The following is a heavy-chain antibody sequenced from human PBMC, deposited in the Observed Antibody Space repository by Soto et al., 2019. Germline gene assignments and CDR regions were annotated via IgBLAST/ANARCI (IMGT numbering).Heavy chain of an antibody. CDR1: GFTFSGYT. V-gene: IGHV1-3*01. CDR3: ARDVDADFRTDFDY. D-gene: IGHD4-17*01. Sequence: ASVKVSCKASGFTFSGYTIHWARQAPGQRLEWMGWIKADNTNTKYSQKFQGRVTITRDTSASTVYMELSSLRAEDTALYYCARDVDADFRTDFDYWGRGTLVTVSS. J-gene: IGHJ4*02. CDR2: IKADNTNT.